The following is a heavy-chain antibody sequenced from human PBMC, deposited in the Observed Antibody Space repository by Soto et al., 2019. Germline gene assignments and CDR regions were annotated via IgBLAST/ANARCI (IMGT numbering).Heavy chain of an antibody. Sequence: QVQLVQSGAEVKKPGSSVKVSCKASGGTFSSYAISWVRQAPGQGLEWMGGIIPIFGTANYAQKFQGGVTITADESTSTAYMELSSLRSEDTAVYYCARDAHCSGGSCSDRGFDYWGQGTLVTVSS. CDR2: IIPIFGTA. CDR3: ARDAHCSGGSCSDRGFDY. V-gene: IGHV1-69*01. D-gene: IGHD2-15*01. CDR1: GGTFSSYA. J-gene: IGHJ4*02.